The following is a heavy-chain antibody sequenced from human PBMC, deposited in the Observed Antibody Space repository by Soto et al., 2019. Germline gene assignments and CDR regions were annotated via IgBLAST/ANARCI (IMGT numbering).Heavy chain of an antibody. J-gene: IGHJ2*01. CDR3: AKLVEQQLGFYWYFDV. D-gene: IGHD6-13*01. CDR2: ISYDGKNI. CDR1: GFTFSRHG. Sequence: QVQLVESGGGVVQPGRSLRLSCAASGFTFSRHGMHWVRQAPGKGLEWVAVISYDGKNIYYLDSVKGRFTISRDNSKNTLYLQMNSLRAEDTAVYYCAKLVEQQLGFYWYFDVWGRGTLVAVSS. V-gene: IGHV3-30*18.